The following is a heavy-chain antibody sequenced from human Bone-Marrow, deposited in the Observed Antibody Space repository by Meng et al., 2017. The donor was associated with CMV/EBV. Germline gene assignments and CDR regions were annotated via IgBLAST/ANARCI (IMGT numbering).Heavy chain of an antibody. CDR2: IYHSGST. V-gene: IGHV4-38-2*02. CDR1: GYSISSGYY. J-gene: IGHJ5*02. CDR3: ARVDYDFWSGYWRLDP. Sequence: GSLRLSCTVSGYSISSGYYWGWIRQPPGKGLEWIGSIYHSGSTYYNPSLKSRVTISVDTSKNQFSLKLSSVTAADTAVYYCARVDYDFWSGYWRLDPWGQGTLVTVSS. D-gene: IGHD3-3*01.